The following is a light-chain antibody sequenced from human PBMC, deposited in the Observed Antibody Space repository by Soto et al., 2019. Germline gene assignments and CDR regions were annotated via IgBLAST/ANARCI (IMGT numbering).Light chain of an antibody. V-gene: IGLV2-11*01. J-gene: IGLJ1*01. CDR1: SSDVGGYNY. CDR2: DVN. CDR3: CSYAGSYTYV. Sequence: QSALTQPASVSGSPGQSVTISSTGTSSDVGGYNYVSCYRQHPGKAPKPMIYDVNKRPSGVPDRFSGSKSGNTASLTISGIQAEDEADYYCCSYAGSYTYVFGNGTKVTV.